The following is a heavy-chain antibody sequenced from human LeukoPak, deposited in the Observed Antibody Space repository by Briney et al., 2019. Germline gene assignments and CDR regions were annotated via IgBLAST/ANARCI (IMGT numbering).Heavy chain of an antibody. V-gene: IGHV3-21*01. D-gene: IGHD3-10*01. CDR1: GFTLSSYS. Sequence: GGSLRLSCAASGFTLSSYSMNWVRQAPGKGLEWVSSISSSSSYIYYADSVKGRFTISRDNAKNSLYLQMNSLRAEDTAVYYCASRRITMVRGVIPRPFDYWGQGTLVTVSS. J-gene: IGHJ4*02. CDR3: ASRRITMVRGVIPRPFDY. CDR2: ISSSSSYI.